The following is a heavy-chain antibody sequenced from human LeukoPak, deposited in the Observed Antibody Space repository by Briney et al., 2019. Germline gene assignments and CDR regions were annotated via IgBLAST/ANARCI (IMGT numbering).Heavy chain of an antibody. J-gene: IGHJ4*02. Sequence: PSETLSLTCTVSGGSISSSSYYWGWIRQPPGKGLEWIGSIYYSGSTYYNPSLKSRVTISVDTSKNQFSLKLSSVTAADTAVYYCARVIGDSSVYYVEYYFDYWGQGTLVTVSS. CDR3: ARVIGDSSVYYVEYYFDY. V-gene: IGHV4-39*01. CDR2: IYYSGST. D-gene: IGHD3-22*01. CDR1: GGSISSSSYY.